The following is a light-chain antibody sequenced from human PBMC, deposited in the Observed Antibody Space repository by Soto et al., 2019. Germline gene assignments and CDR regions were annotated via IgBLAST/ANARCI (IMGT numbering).Light chain of an antibody. CDR1: QSVSSSY. Sequence: EVVLTQSPGTLSLSPGERATLSCRASQSVSSSYLAWYQLKPGQAPRLLIYGASSRATGIPDRFSGSGSGTDFTLTISRLEPEDFAVYYCQQYGRSPLTFGPGTKVDIE. CDR2: GAS. J-gene: IGKJ3*01. V-gene: IGKV3-20*01. CDR3: QQYGRSPLT.